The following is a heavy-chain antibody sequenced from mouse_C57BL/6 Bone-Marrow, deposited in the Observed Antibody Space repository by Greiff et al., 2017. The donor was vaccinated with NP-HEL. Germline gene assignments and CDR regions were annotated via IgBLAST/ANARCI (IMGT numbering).Heavy chain of an antibody. CDR2: IYPGSGNT. CDR3: ARRGYGNPLYY. CDR1: GYTFTDYY. J-gene: IGHJ2*01. D-gene: IGHD2-1*01. V-gene: IGHV1-76*01. Sequence: VQLQQSGAELVRPGASVKLSCKASGYTFTDYYINWVKQRPGQGLEWIARIYPGSGNTYYNEKFKGKATLTAEKSSSTAYMQLSSLTSEDSAVYFCARRGYGNPLYYWGQGTTLTVSS.